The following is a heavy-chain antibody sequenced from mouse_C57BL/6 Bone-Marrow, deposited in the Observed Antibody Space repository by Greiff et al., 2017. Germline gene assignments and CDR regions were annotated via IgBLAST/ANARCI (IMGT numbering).Heavy chain of an antibody. CDR1: GFTFSSYA. D-gene: IGHD2-5*01. J-gene: IGHJ3*01. Sequence: EVKLMESGGGLVKPGGSLKLSCAASGFTFSSYAMSWVRQTPEKRLEWVATISDGGSYTYYPDNVKGRFTISRDNAKNNLYLQMSHLKSEDTAMYYCARDGFSYYSNYLAWFAYWGQGTLVTVSA. CDR2: ISDGGSYT. V-gene: IGHV5-4*01. CDR3: ARDGFSYYSNYLAWFAY.